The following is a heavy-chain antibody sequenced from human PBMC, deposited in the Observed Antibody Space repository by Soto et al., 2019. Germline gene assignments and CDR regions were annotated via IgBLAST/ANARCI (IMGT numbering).Heavy chain of an antibody. Sequence: GGSLRLYCAASGFTFSSYSMHWVRQAPGKGLEWVAVISYDGSNKYYADSVKGRFTISRDNSKNTLYLQMNSLRAEDTAVYYCAKTGYSSSWLRFDYWGQGT. J-gene: IGHJ4*02. CDR2: ISYDGSNK. V-gene: IGHV3-30-3*02. CDR3: AKTGYSSSWLRFDY. D-gene: IGHD6-13*01. CDR1: GFTFSSYS.